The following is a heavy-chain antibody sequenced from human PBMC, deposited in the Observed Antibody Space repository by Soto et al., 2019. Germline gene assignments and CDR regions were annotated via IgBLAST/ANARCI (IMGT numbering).Heavy chain of an antibody. D-gene: IGHD1-1*01. J-gene: IGHJ4*02. CDR2: VIPILGIA. CDR3: ARIERDDY. Sequence: QVQLVQSGAEVKKPGSSVKVSCKASGGTFSSYTISWVRQAPGQGLEWMGRVIPILGIANYAQKFQGRVTITADKSTSTAYMELSSLRSEDPAVYYCARIERDDYWGQGTLVTVSS. V-gene: IGHV1-69*02. CDR1: GGTFSSYT.